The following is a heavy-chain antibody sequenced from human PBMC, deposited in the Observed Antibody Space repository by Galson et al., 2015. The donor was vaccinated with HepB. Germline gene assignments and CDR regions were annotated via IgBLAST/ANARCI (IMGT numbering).Heavy chain of an antibody. CDR1: GYSFTAYT. CDR3: ARGGPAAGYGMDV. V-gene: IGHV7-4-1*02. D-gene: IGHD2-2*01. J-gene: IGHJ6*02. Sequence: SVKVSCKASGYSFTAYTMNWVRQAPGQGLEWVGWINTNAGNSASAPGFTGRSVFSLDTSVSTAYLQINSLKTEDTAVYYCARGGPAAGYGMDVWGQGTTVTVSS. CDR2: INTNAGNS.